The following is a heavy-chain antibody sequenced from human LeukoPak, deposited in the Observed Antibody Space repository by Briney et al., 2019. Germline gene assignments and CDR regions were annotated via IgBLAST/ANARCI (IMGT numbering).Heavy chain of an antibody. CDR1: GYTFSSYA. CDR3: AKFHHSSYYFEY. Sequence: GGSLRLSCAASGYTFSSYAMSWLRQAPGKGLEGLSGICGSGGSRYYADTVKGRFTLSRDNSKSTLYLQITSLRAEATAVYYCAKFHHSSYYFEYWGQGTLVTVSS. V-gene: IGHV3-23*01. D-gene: IGHD3-22*01. J-gene: IGHJ4*02. CDR2: ICGSGGSR.